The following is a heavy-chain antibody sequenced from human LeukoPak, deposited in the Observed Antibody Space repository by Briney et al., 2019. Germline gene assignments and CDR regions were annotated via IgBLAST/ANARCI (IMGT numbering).Heavy chain of an antibody. Sequence: PSETLSLTCAVYSGSFNSYFWSWIRQVPGKGLEWIAELSESGGTNYNPSLKSRVTISVDTSKNQFSLKLSSVTAADTAVYYCASGRDLLTYFQHWGQGTLVTVSS. CDR2: LSESGGT. J-gene: IGHJ1*01. V-gene: IGHV4-34*01. D-gene: IGHD1-26*01. CDR1: SGSFNSYF. CDR3: ASGRDLLTYFQH.